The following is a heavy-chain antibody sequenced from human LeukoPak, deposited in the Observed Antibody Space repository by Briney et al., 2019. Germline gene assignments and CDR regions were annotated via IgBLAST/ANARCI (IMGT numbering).Heavy chain of an antibody. CDR1: GGSISSYY. CDR3: ARGYSSSWYDY. D-gene: IGHD6-13*01. Sequence: SETLSLTCTVSGGSISSYYWSWIRQPPGKGLEWIGYIYYSGSTNYNPSLESRVTISVDTSKNQFSLKLSSVTAADTAVYYCARGYSSSWYDYWGQGTLVTVSS. J-gene: IGHJ4*02. V-gene: IGHV4-59*01. CDR2: IYYSGST.